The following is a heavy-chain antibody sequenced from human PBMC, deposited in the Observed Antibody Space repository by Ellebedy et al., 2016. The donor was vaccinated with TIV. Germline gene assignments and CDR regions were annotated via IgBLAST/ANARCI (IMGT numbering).Heavy chain of an antibody. V-gene: IGHV4-30-2*01. CDR1: GASISSGGYS. D-gene: IGHD2/OR15-2a*01. CDR2: IYHSGST. CDR3: ARDCFYDGYAFDI. J-gene: IGHJ3*02. Sequence: MPSETLSLTCAVSGASISSGGYSWSWIRQPPGKGLEWIGYIYHSGSTYYNPSLKSRVTISVDRSKNQFSLKLSSLTAADTAVYYCARDCFYDGYAFDIWGQGTMVTVSS.